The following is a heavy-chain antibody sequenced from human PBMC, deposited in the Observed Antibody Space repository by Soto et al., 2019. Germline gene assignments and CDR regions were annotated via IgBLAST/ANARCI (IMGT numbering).Heavy chain of an antibody. J-gene: IGHJ6*02. V-gene: IGHV1-69*01. CDR2: IIPIFGTA. CDR1: GGTFSSYA. CDR3: ATKYYYDSSGYYFRGGLGLYGMDV. Sequence: QVQLVQSGAEVQKPGSSVKVSCKASGGTFSSYAISWVRQAPGQGLEWMGGIIPIFGTANYAQKFQGRVTITADESTSTAYMELSSLRSEDTAVYYCATKYYYDSSGYYFRGGLGLYGMDVWGQGTTVTVSS. D-gene: IGHD3-22*01.